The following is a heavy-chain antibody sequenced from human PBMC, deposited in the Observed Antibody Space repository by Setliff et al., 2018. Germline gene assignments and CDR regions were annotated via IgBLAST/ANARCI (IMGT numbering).Heavy chain of an antibody. D-gene: IGHD3-22*01. Sequence: ASVKVSCKASGHTFITYGISWVRQAPGQGLEWMGWISAYSDDTKYAEKFQGRVTMTMDTSTGTAYMELRSLRSDDTAVYICAYDSSGYYPGYWGQGTLVTVSS. J-gene: IGHJ4*02. CDR3: AYDSSGYYPGY. V-gene: IGHV1-18*01. CDR1: GHTFITYG. CDR2: ISAYSDDT.